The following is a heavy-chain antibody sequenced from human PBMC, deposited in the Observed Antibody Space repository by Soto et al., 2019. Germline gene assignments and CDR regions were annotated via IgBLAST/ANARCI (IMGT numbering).Heavy chain of an antibody. D-gene: IGHD3-10*01. Sequence: QVQLQESGPGLVKPSETLSLTCTVSGDSFNSGDYFWTWIRQTPGMGLEWLGYIFYSGSPYYNPSLRSRLSLSVDSSKIQFALRLSSVTATDTAVYYCARWSRYGLVGFDAWGRGTLVTVSS. CDR3: ARWSRYGLVGFDA. J-gene: IGHJ5*02. V-gene: IGHV4-30-4*08. CDR1: GDSFNSGDYF. CDR2: IFYSGSP.